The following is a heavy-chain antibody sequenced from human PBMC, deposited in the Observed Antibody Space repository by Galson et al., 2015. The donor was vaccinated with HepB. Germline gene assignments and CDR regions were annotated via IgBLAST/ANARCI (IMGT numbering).Heavy chain of an antibody. CDR1: GVTFSNYW. CDR3: ARHEGGDTFDI. D-gene: IGHD3-16*01. J-gene: IGHJ3*02. V-gene: IGHV3-7*03. CDR2: IKQDGGRK. Sequence: SLRLSCAASGVTFSNYWMTWVRQAPGKGLEWVANIKQDGGRKDYVDSVKGRFTISRDNAKNSLSLEVNSLRAEDTAVYYCARHEGGDTFDIWGQGTMVTVSS.